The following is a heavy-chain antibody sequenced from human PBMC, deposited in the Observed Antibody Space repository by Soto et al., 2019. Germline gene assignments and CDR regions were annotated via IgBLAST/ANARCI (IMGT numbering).Heavy chain of an antibody. CDR2: IIPIFGTA. CDR1: GGTFSSYA. D-gene: IGHD5-18*01. CDR3: ARRGLTAMDAYYFDY. Sequence: GASVKVSCKASGGTFSSYAISWVRQAPGQGLEWMGGIIPIFGTANYAQKFQGRVTITADESTSTAYMELSSLRSEDTAVYYCARRGLTAMDAYYFDYWGQGTLVTVSS. V-gene: IGHV1-69*13. J-gene: IGHJ4*02.